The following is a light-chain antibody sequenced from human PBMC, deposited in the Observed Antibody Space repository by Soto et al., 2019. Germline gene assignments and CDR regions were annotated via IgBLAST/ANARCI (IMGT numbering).Light chain of an antibody. Sequence: IGLTQSPDTLSLSLGERATLSCRASHIVTSSSLAWYQQKAGQAPRLLIYAASTRATGIPDRFSGSGSGTDFTLTISRLEPEDSAVYYCQQYGSAPRTFGQGTKVDIK. V-gene: IGKV3-20*01. CDR3: QQYGSAPRT. CDR2: AAS. CDR1: HIVTSSS. J-gene: IGKJ1*01.